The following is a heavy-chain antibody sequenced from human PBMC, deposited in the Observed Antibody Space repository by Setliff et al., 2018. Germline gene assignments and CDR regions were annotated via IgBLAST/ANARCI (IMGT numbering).Heavy chain of an antibody. D-gene: IGHD1-1*01. CDR2: ITPIFETA. V-gene: IGHV1-69*06. Sequence: ASVKVSCKASGGTFSGYAFSWVRQAPGQGLEWVGGITPIFETAHYAQKFQDRVTITADKSTSTVYMELNSLISEDTAVYLCARDSVTLGQLERRGGFRYYDMDVWGQGTTVTVSS. J-gene: IGHJ6*02. CDR3: ARDSVTLGQLERRGGFRYYDMDV. CDR1: GGTFSGYA.